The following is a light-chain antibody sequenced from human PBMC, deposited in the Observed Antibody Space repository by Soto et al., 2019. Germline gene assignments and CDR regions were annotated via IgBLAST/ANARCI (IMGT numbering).Light chain of an antibody. J-gene: IGLJ1*01. CDR3: QSYDSSLSGLYV. CDR2: ANS. Sequence: QSVLTHPPSLSGSPVQRVTISCTGISSNIGPGYDVHWYQQLPGAAPKLLIYANSNRPSGVPDRFSGSKSGTSASLAITGLQADDEADYYCQSYDSSLSGLYVFGTGTKVTVL. CDR1: SSNIGPGYD. V-gene: IGLV1-40*01.